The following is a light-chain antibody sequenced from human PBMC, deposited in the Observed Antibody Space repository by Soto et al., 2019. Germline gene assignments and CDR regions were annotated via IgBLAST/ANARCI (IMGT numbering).Light chain of an antibody. Sequence: QSVLTQPPSVSGAPGQRVTISCTGSSSNIGAGCDVHWYQQLPGTAPKLLIYGNNNRPSGVPDRFSGSKSGTSASLAITGLQAEDEAGYYCQSYDSSLSVYVFGTGTKVTVL. CDR2: GNN. CDR3: QSYDSSLSVYV. V-gene: IGLV1-40*01. J-gene: IGLJ1*01. CDR1: SSNIGAGCD.